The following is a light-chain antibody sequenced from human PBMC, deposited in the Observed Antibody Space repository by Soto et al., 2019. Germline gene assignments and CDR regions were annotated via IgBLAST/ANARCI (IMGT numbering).Light chain of an antibody. CDR1: SSNIGAGYD. V-gene: IGLV1-40*01. CDR3: QSYDSSLSGPYG. CDR2: GNS. J-gene: IGLJ1*01. Sequence: QSVLTQPPSGSGAPGQRVTISCTGSSSNIGAGYDVHWYQQLPGTAPKLLIYGNSNRPSGVPDRFSGSKSGTSASLAITGLQAEDEADYYCQSYDSSLSGPYGFGTGTKVTVL.